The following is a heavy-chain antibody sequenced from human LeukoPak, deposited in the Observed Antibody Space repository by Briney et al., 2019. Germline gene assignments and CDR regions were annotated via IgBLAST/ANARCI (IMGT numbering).Heavy chain of an antibody. V-gene: IGHV4-59*12. D-gene: IGHD6-19*01. CDR2: IYYSGST. J-gene: IGHJ4*02. CDR1: GGSISSYY. CDR3: ARGRVSGYSSGWYCFDY. Sequence: SETLSLTCTVSGGSISSYYWSWIRQPPGKGLEWIGYIYYSGSTNYNPSLKSRVTISVDTSKNQFSLKLSSVTAADTAVYYCARGRVSGYSSGWYCFDYWGQGTLVTVSS.